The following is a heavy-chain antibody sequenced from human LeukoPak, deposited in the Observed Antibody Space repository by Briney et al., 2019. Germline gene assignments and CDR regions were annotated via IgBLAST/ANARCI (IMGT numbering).Heavy chain of an antibody. J-gene: IGHJ6*03. CDR3: ARGRGHYYYYYYMDV. V-gene: IGHV4-39*07. Sequence: SETLSLTCTVSGGSISSCSYYSCWIRQPPGKGLEWIGEINHSGSTNYNPSLKSRVTISVDTSKNQFSLKLSSVTAADTAVYYCARGRGHYYYYYYMDVWGKGTTVTVSS. CDR1: GGSISSCSYY. CDR2: INHSGST.